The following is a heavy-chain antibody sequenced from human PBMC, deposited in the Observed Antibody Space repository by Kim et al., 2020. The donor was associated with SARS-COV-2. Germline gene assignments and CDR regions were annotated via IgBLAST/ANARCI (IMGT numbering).Heavy chain of an antibody. CDR3: ARAWLQLGNWFDP. J-gene: IGHJ5*02. CDR1: GGTFSSYA. Sequence: SVKVSCKASGGTFSSYAISWVRQAPGQGLEWMGGIIPIFGTANYAQKFQGRVTITADESTSTAYMELSSLRSEDTAVYYCARAWLQLGNWFDPWGQGTLVTVSS. V-gene: IGHV1-69*13. D-gene: IGHD5-12*01. CDR2: IIPIFGTA.